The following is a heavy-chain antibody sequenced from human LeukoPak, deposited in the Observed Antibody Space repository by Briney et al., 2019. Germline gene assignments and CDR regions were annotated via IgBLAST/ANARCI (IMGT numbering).Heavy chain of an antibody. CDR3: ARDYGGSSPFDY. CDR2: ISSSGSTI. D-gene: IGHD4-23*01. J-gene: IGHJ4*02. CDR1: GFTVSSNY. V-gene: IGHV3-48*03. Sequence: GGSLRLSCAASGFTVSSNYMNWVRQAPGKGLEWVSYISSSGSTIYYADSVKGRFTISRDNAKNSLYLQMNSLRAEDTAVYYCARDYGGSSPFDYWGQGTLVTVSS.